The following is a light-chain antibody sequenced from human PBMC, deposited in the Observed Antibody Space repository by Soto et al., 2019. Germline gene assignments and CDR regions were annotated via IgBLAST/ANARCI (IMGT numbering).Light chain of an antibody. Sequence: DIQMTQSPSSVSASVGDGVTISCRASQSVASWLAWYQQRPGKAPRLLIYAASRLQRGVPSRFSGSESGKDFTLPITSLQAEDVATYYCLQSNTFPFTFGGGTKVEIK. CDR3: LQSNTFPFT. J-gene: IGKJ4*01. CDR1: QSVASW. V-gene: IGKV1-12*01. CDR2: AAS.